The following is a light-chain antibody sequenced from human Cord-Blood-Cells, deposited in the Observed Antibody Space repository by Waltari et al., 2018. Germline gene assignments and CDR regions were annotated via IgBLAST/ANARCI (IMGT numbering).Light chain of an antibody. CDR2: AAS. Sequence: DIQMTQSPSSLSASVGDRVTITCRASQSISSYLNWYQQKPGKAPKLLIYAASSLQSGVPSRFSGSGSGTDFTLTISSLQPEDFATYYCQQSYXTPQRGSFXQGXKXEIX. CDR1: QSISSY. CDR3: QQSYXTPQRGS. J-gene: IGKJ2*04. V-gene: IGKV1-39*01.